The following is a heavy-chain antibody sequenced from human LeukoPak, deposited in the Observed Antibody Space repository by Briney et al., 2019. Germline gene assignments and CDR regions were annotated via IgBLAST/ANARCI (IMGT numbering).Heavy chain of an antibody. CDR3: ARSGRDTDYYYYGMDV. D-gene: IGHD5-18*01. CDR2: INPKSGGT. Sequence: ASVKVSCKASGYTFTGYYMHWVRQAPGHGGGWMGWINPKSGGTNYAQTFQGRVTMTRDTPISTAYMELGRLRSDDTAVYYCARSGRDTDYYYYGMDVWGQGTTVTVSS. CDR1: GYTFTGYY. J-gene: IGHJ6*02. V-gene: IGHV1-2*02.